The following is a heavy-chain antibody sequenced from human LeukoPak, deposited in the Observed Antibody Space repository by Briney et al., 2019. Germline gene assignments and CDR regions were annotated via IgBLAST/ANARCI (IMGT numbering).Heavy chain of an antibody. CDR1: GDSISHSY. Sequence: PSETLSLTCAVSGDSISHSYWSWVRQPPGKGLEWIGYIYYRGSRNYNPSLRSRVTISVDTSKNQFSLKLSSVTAADTAVYYCARLRRYCSGGSCYSSPYYYYYMDVWGKGTTVTVSS. V-gene: IGHV4-59*12. J-gene: IGHJ6*03. CDR3: ARLRRYCSGGSCYSSPYYYYYMDV. CDR2: IYYRGSR. D-gene: IGHD2-15*01.